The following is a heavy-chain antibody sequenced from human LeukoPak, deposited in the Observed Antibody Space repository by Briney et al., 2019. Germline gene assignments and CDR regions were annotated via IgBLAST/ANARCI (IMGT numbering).Heavy chain of an antibody. CDR1: GGSISSYY. CDR2: IYYSGST. CDR3: ARDDYGVSPDAFDI. D-gene: IGHD4-17*01. Sequence: SETLSLTCTVSGGSISSYYWSWIRQPPGKGLEWIGYIYYSGSTNYNPSLKSRVTISVDTSKNQLSLKLSSVTAADTAVYYCARDDYGVSPDAFDIWGQGTMVTVSS. J-gene: IGHJ3*02. V-gene: IGHV4-59*01.